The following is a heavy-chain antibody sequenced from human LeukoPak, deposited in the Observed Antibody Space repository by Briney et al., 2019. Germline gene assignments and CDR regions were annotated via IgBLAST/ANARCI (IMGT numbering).Heavy chain of an antibody. CDR3: AREYSSLSDY. V-gene: IGHV3-7*01. Sequence: GGSLRLSSAASGFTFSSYSMNWVRQAPGKGLEWVANIKQDGSEKYYVDSVKGRFTISRDNAKNSLYLQMNSLRAEDTAVYYCAREYSSLSDYWGQGTLVTVSS. CDR2: IKQDGSEK. CDR1: GFTFSSYS. D-gene: IGHD6-13*01. J-gene: IGHJ4*02.